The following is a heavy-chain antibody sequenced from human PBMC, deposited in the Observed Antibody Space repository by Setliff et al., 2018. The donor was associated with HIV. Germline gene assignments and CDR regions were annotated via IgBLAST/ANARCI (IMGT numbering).Heavy chain of an antibody. CDR1: GYTLTNYD. CDR3: VRGVTRDISGYYRDEYFQH. Sequence: ASVKVSCKASGYTLTNYDINWVRQATGQGLEWMGWISPYNGDTRFAQSLQGRVTLTTDTSTNTAYMEMRTLRSDDTAVYYCVRGVTRDISGYYRDEYFQHWGQGTPVTVSS. CDR2: ISPYNGDT. D-gene: IGHD3-22*01. J-gene: IGHJ1*01. V-gene: IGHV1-18*01.